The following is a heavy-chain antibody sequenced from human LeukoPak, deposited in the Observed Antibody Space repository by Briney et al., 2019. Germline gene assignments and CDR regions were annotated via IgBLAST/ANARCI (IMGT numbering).Heavy chain of an antibody. CDR3: ARDTGWYFDL. CDR2: ITGDGSST. J-gene: IGHJ2*01. D-gene: IGHD4-17*01. V-gene: IGHV3-74*01. CDR1: GFTFSGYW. Sequence: GGSLSLSCAASGFTFSGYWMHWVRQVPGKGLVWVSRITGDGSSTTYADSVKGRFTISRDNAKNTVFLQMISLRAEDTAVYYCARDTGWYFDLWGRGTLVTVSS.